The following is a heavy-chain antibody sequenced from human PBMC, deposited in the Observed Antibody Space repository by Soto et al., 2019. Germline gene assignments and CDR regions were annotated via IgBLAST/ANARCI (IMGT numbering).Heavy chain of an antibody. Sequence: QVQLQESGPGLVKPSQTLSLTCTVSGASISTGVDYWTWIRQHPVKGLEWIGHISNTGNTYYNPPLKSRVTISVDASQNRFSLRLKYVTAADTAVYYCARAQRGANLLFDSWGQGTLVTVSS. CDR3: ARAQRGANLLFDS. CDR2: ISNTGNT. J-gene: IGHJ4*02. V-gene: IGHV4-31*03. D-gene: IGHD2-15*01. CDR1: GASISTGVDY.